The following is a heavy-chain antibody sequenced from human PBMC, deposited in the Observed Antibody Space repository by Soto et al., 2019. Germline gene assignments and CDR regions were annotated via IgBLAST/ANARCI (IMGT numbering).Heavy chain of an antibody. CDR2: INPNSGGT. Sequence: GASVKVSCKSSGYTFTVYYMHWVRQAPGQGLEWMGWINPNSGGTNYAQKFQGWVTMTRDTSISTAYMELSRLRSDYTAVYYCARAHRMGTPVYGSGSYSLKYWGQGTLVTVSS. CDR1: GYTFTVYY. D-gene: IGHD3-10*01. V-gene: IGHV1-2*04. CDR3: ARAHRMGTPVYGSGSYSLKY. J-gene: IGHJ4*02.